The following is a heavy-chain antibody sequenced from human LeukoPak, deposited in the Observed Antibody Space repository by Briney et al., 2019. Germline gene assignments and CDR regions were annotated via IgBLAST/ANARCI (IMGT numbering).Heavy chain of an antibody. J-gene: IGHJ4*02. CDR2: VNFDGRNK. CDR1: GYIFRNYG. D-gene: IGHD1-26*01. Sequence: PGGSLRLSCAASGYIFRNYGMHWVRQAPGKGLEWLAVVNFDGRNKYYADSVKGRFTISRDDSKNTLNLQMNRLRPEDTGIYYCAKWEGNSEYYLDYWGQGTLVTVSS. V-gene: IGHV3-33*06. CDR3: AKWEGNSEYYLDY.